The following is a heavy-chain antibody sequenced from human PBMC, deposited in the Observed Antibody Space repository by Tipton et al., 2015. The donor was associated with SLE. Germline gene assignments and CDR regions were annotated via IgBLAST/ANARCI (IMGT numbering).Heavy chain of an antibody. D-gene: IGHD3-22*01. J-gene: IGHJ3*02. Sequence: QLVQSGPEVKKAGSSVKVSCKASGGTFSNYAINWVRQAPGQGLEWMGGIIPLFGTPNYAQKWQGRVTITTDSYTNTAYMELSSLRSEDTGVYYCARLNRPVFDSIGYTDAFDIWGQGTMVTVSS. CDR1: GGTFSNYA. CDR2: IIPLFGTP. CDR3: ARLNRPVFDSIGYTDAFDI. V-gene: IGHV1-69*06.